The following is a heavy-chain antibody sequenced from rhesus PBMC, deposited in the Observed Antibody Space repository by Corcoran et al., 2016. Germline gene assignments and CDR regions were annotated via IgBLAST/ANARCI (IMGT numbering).Heavy chain of an antibody. V-gene: IGHV2-174*01. CDR1: GFSLTTTGVG. Sequence: QVTLKESGPALVKSTQTLTLTCSFSGFSLTTTGVGVGWIRQPQGKALEWLALIYWEYYKHYSTYLKNMLTIFKDTSNNPVVLIMTNMDPVDTATYSCARRPGDSSGWSPYGLDFWGQGVGVTVSS. CDR3: ARRPGDSSGWSPYGLDF. J-gene: IGHJ6*01. CDR2: IYWEYYK. D-gene: IGHD6S26*01.